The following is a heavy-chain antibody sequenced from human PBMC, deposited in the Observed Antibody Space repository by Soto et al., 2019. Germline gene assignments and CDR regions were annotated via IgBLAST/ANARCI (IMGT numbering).Heavy chain of an antibody. D-gene: IGHD3-3*01. CDR1: GFSLTTSGVG. CDR3: AHRVLRTVFGLVTTTAIYFDF. V-gene: IGHV2-5*02. J-gene: IGHJ4*02. CDR2: IYWDDDK. Sequence: QITLNESGPTVVRPTEPLTLTCRFSGFSLTTSGVGVGWIRQSPGKAPEWLALIYWDDDKRYSASLKSRLTTTKYTSKNQVVLTVSDLDPTDTATYYCAHRVLRTVFGLVTTTAIYFDFWGQGTPVAVSS.